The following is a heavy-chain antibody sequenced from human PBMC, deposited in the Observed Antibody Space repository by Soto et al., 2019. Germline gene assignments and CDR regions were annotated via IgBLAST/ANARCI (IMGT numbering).Heavy chain of an antibody. J-gene: IGHJ5*02. D-gene: IGHD5-12*01. Sequence: PGGSLRLSGTPSGFTFTNYAITWFRRVPGKGLEWGSYIGAGGASTYFAASVKGRVTISRDNSKNNFFLHMNILRAEVTAVYYGAKIYRGYSGYIQSWGQGTLVTVSS. CDR1: GFTFTNYA. CDR2: IGAGGAST. CDR3: AKIYRGYSGYIQS. V-gene: IGHV3-23*01.